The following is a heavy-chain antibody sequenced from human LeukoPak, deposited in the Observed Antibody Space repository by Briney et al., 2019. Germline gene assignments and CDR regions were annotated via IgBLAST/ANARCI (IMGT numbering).Heavy chain of an antibody. J-gene: IGHJ5*02. CDR3: ARVLSIDYDILTASTFDP. D-gene: IGHD3-9*01. Sequence: ASVKVSCKASGYTFSAYGFTWVRQAPGQGLERMGLISAYNGDRNYAQKFQGRVTMTTDTSTRTAYMELRNLRSDDTAFYYCARVLSIDYDILTASTFDPWGQGTLVTVSS. V-gene: IGHV1-18*01. CDR1: GYTFSAYG. CDR2: ISAYNGDR.